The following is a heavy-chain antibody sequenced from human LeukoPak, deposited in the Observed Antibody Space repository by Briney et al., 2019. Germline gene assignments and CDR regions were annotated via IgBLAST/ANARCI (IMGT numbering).Heavy chain of an antibody. Sequence: GASVKVSCKASGYTFTVYFIHWMRQAPGQGLEWMAWINPNSGGTKYAQKFQGRVTMTRDTSISTAYMELSRLRSDDTAVYYCARGTSSIAVDFYWGQGTLVTVSS. D-gene: IGHD6-19*01. CDR1: GYTFTVYF. CDR2: INPNSGGT. CDR3: ARGTSSIAVDFY. J-gene: IGHJ4*02. V-gene: IGHV1-2*02.